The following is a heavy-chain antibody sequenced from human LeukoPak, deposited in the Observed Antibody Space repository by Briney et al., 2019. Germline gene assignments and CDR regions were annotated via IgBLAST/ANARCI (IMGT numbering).Heavy chain of an antibody. V-gene: IGHV1-8*03. D-gene: IGHD6-6*01. CDR3: ARTEYSSSPPYYYYYMDV. J-gene: IGHJ6*03. Sequence: ASVKVSCKASGYTFTSYDINWVRQATGQGLEWMGWMNPNSGNTGYAQKFQGRVTITRNTSISTAYMELSSLRSEDTAVYYCARTEYSSSPPYYYYYMDVWGKGTTVTVSS. CDR1: GYTFTSYD. CDR2: MNPNSGNT.